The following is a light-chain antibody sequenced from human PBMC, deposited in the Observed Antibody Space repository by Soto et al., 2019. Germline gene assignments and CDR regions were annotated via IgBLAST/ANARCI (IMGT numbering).Light chain of an antibody. Sequence: EIVLTQSPATLSLSPGDRATLSCRASQSVSRSLSGYHQQPGPATRLIIYAASSTATGIPARFSGSGCADVFPLIISSLAHEDFAVYYCQQGSTWQTFGQGTKVDIK. CDR1: QSVSRS. J-gene: IGKJ1*01. CDR2: AAS. V-gene: IGKV3-11*01. CDR3: QQGSTWQT.